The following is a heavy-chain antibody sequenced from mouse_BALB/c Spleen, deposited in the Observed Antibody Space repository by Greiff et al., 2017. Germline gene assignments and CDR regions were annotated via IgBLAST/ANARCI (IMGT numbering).Heavy chain of an antibody. CDR3: ARGDFLDAMDY. D-gene: IGHD2-13*01. CDR1: GYTFTSYR. V-gene: IGHV1S41*01. Sequence: DLVKPGASVKLSCKASGYTFTSYRINWIKQRPGQGLEWIGRIAPGSGSTYYNEMFKGKATLTVDTSSSTAYIQLSSLSSEDSAVYFCARGDFLDAMDYWGQGTSVTVSS. CDR2: IAPGSGST. J-gene: IGHJ4*01.